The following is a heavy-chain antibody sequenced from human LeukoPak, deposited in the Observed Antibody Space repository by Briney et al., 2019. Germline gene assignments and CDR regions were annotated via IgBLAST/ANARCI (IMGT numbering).Heavy chain of an antibody. CDR3: ATALLSEVITHDAFDI. Sequence: ASVKVSCKVSGYTLTELSMHWVRQAPGKGLEWMGGFDPEDGETIYAQKFQGRVTMTEDTSTDTAYMELSSLRSEDTAVYYCATALLSEVITHDAFDIWGQGTMVTVST. CDR2: FDPEDGET. V-gene: IGHV1-24*01. J-gene: IGHJ3*02. D-gene: IGHD3-22*01. CDR1: GYTLTELS.